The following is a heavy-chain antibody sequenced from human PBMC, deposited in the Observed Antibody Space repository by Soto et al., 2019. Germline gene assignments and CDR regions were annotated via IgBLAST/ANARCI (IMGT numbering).Heavy chain of an antibody. CDR2: IYYSGST. Sequence: PSETLSLTCTVSGGSISSYYWGWIRQPPGKGLEWIGYIYYSGSTNYNPSLKSRVTISVDTSKNQFSLKLSSVTAADTAVYYCARQLPSYTIFGVVTTFDYWGQGTLVTVSS. CDR1: GGSISSYY. V-gene: IGHV4-59*08. J-gene: IGHJ4*02. D-gene: IGHD3-3*01. CDR3: ARQLPSYTIFGVVTTFDY.